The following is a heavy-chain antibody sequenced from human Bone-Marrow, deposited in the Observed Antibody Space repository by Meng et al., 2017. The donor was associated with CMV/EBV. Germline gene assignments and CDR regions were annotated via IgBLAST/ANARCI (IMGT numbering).Heavy chain of an antibody. CDR1: GGSISSYY. J-gene: IGHJ6*01. V-gene: IGHV4-59*01. CDR2: IYYSGST. CDR3: ARASPGYYYYYGMDV. Sequence: SETLSLTCTVSGGSISSYYWSWIRQPPGKGLEWIGYIYYSGSTNYNPSIKSRVTISVDTSKNQFSLKLSSVTAADTAMYYCARASPGYYYYYGMDVWGQGTTVTVSS.